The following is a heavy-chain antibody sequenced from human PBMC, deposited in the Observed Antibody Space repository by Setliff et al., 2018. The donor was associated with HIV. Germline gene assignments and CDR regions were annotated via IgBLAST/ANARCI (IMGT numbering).Heavy chain of an antibody. D-gene: IGHD2-2*01. CDR2: IHADGSST. V-gene: IGHV3-74*01. J-gene: IGHJ4*02. Sequence: GGSLRLSCAASGFTFSTYWMHWVRQAPGKGLVWASRIHADGSSTHYADSVRGRFTISRDNRKNTLYLQMNSLRAEDTATYYCVRGTSTYPGIDFWGQGTMVTVSS. CDR3: VRGTSTYPGIDF. CDR1: GFTFSTYW.